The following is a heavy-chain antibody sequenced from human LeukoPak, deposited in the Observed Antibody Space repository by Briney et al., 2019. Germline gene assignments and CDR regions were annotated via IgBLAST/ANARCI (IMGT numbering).Heavy chain of an antibody. D-gene: IGHD3-3*01. J-gene: IGHJ4*02. V-gene: IGHV3-7*01. CDR3: ARVATNYDFWSGYPDYFDY. CDR2: IKQDGSEK. CDR1: GFTFSSYW. Sequence: PGGSLRLSCAASGFTFSSYWMSWVRQAPGKGLEWVANIKQDGSEKYYVDSVKGRFTISRDNAKKSLYLQMNSLRAEDTAVYYCARVATNYDFWSGYPDYFDYWGQGTLVTVSS.